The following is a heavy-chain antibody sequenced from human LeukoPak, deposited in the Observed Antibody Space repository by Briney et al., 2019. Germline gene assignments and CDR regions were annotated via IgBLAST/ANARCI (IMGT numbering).Heavy chain of an antibody. CDR2: ISWNSGGR. CDR1: GFIFDDYA. V-gene: IGHV3-9*01. CDR3: ARDLAYYDSSGYYHDAFDI. D-gene: IGHD3-22*01. Sequence: PGRSLRLSCAASGFIFDDYAMHWVRQVPGKGLEWVSGISWNSGGRDFAASVKGRFTISRDNSKNTLYLQMNSLRAEDTAVYYCARDLAYYDSSGYYHDAFDIWGQGTMVTVSS. J-gene: IGHJ3*02.